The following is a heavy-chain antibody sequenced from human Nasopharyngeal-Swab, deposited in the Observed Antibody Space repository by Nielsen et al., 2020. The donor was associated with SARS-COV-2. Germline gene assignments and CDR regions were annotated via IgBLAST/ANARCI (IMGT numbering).Heavy chain of an antibody. CDR3: ARDSAVYDFWSGYSGYYYYGMDV. Sequence: GGSLRLSCAASGFTFSSYSMNWVCQAPGKGLEWVSSISSSSSYIYYADSVKGRFTISRDNAKNSLYLQMNSLRAEDTAVYYCARDSAVYDFWSGYSGYYYYGMDVWGQGTTVTVSS. D-gene: IGHD3-3*01. CDR2: ISSSSSYI. J-gene: IGHJ6*02. CDR1: GFTFSSYS. V-gene: IGHV3-21*01.